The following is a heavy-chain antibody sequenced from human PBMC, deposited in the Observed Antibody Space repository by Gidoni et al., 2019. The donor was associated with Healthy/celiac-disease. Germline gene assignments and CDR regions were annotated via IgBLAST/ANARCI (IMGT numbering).Heavy chain of an antibody. Sequence: EVPLVESGGGLVQQGGSLRPARAGAGFTSSSTDMSWVRQAPGKGLEWVSAFYSGASTTYADSVKGRFTISRDKSKNTLYLQMHSLSAEDTAVYYCARVEYQLLSILYWGQGTLVTVSS. J-gene: IGHJ4*02. V-gene: IGHV3-66*02. CDR1: GFTSSSTD. CDR3: ARVEYQLLSILY. CDR2: FYSGAST. D-gene: IGHD2-2*01.